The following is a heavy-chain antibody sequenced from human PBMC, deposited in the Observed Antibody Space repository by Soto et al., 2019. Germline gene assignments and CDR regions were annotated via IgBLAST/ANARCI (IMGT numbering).Heavy chain of an antibody. Sequence: GGSLRLSCAASGFTFSSYAMSWVRQAPGKGLEWVSAISGSGGSTYYADSVKGRFTISRDNSKNTLYLQMNSLRAEGTAVYYCAKDRRSSRITMVRGVNWFDPWGQGTLVTVSS. J-gene: IGHJ5*02. CDR2: ISGSGGST. CDR1: GFTFSSYA. D-gene: IGHD3-10*01. CDR3: AKDRRSSRITMVRGVNWFDP. V-gene: IGHV3-23*01.